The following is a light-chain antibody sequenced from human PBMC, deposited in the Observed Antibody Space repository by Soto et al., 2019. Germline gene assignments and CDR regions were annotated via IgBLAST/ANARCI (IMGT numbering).Light chain of an antibody. CDR3: ASWDARLNGVV. V-gene: IGLV1-44*01. CDR2: SDN. CDR1: SSNIGSNA. Sequence: QSVLTQPPSSSGTPGQRVTISCSGSSSNIGSNAVNWYQQLPGTAPKLLIYSDNQRPSGVPDRFSGSKSGTSVSLAISGLQSEDEADYHCASWDARLNGVVFGGGTKLTVL. J-gene: IGLJ3*02.